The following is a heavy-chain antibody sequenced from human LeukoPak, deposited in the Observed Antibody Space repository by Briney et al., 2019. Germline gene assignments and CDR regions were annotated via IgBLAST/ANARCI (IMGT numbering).Heavy chain of an antibody. CDR3: AREYYYGSGSYYKPFDY. CDR1: GFTFSDYY. J-gene: IGHJ4*02. D-gene: IGHD3-10*01. Sequence: GGSLRLSCAASGFTFSDYYMSSIRQAPGKGLEWVSYISSSGSTIYYADSVKGRFTISRDNAKNSLYLQMNSLRGEDTAVYYCAREYYYGSGSYYKPFDYWGQGTLVTVSS. V-gene: IGHV3-11*04. CDR2: ISSSGSTI.